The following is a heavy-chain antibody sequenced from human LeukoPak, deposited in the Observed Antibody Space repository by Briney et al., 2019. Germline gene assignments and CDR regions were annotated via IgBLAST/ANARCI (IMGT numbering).Heavy chain of an antibody. CDR1: GGSISNYY. Sequence: SGTLSLTCTVSGGSISNYYWSWIRQPPGKGLEWIGYIYYSGSTNYKPSLKSRVTISLDTSENQFSLKLSSVTAADTAVYYCARLRGILYYFDYWGQGALVTVSS. V-gene: IGHV4-59*01. J-gene: IGHJ4*02. CDR2: IYYSGST. CDR3: ARLRGILYYFDY. D-gene: IGHD2/OR15-2a*01.